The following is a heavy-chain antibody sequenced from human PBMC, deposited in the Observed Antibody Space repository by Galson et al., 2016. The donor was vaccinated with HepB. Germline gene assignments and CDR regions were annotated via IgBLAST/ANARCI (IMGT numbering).Heavy chain of an antibody. D-gene: IGHD3-9*01. Sequence: SLRLSCAVSGFTFSSQSMNWVRQAPGKGLEWVSYISGSGGFIFYEASVKGRFTISRDNAKNSVYLEMNSLRAEDTAVYYCARLHFDTFPSPGYWGQGTLVTVSS. V-gene: IGHV3-21*05. J-gene: IGHJ4*02. CDR3: ARLHFDTFPSPGY. CDR1: GFTFSSQS. CDR2: ISGSGGFI.